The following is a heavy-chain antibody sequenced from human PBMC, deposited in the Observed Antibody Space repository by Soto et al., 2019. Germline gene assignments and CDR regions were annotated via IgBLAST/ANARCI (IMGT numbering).Heavy chain of an antibody. J-gene: IGHJ3*02. CDR2: ISGSGGST. CDR3: ARDASGAVDAFDI. Sequence: EVQLLDSGGGLVQPGGSLRLSCAASGFTFSSYAMSWVRQAPGKGLEWVSAISGSGGSTYYGASVKGRCTISRDHAKNTVYLQMNSLSAEDTAVCDCARDASGAVDAFDIWGQGTMVTVSS. V-gene: IGHV3-23*01. D-gene: IGHD6-25*01. CDR1: GFTFSSYA.